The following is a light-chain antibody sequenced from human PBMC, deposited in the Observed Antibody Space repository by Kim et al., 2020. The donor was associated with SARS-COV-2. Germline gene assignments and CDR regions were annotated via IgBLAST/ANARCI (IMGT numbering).Light chain of an antibody. CDR3: QQYNNWLWT. CDR1: QYVSSN. V-gene: IGKV3-15*01. Sequence: EIVMTQSLAALSVSPGESVTLSCRTSQYVSSNIAWYQQKYGQAPRLLLYGASTRATGVPARFSGWGSGTDFTFTISSLQSEDSAVYYCQQYNNWLWTFGQGTKVDIK. J-gene: IGKJ1*01. CDR2: GAS.